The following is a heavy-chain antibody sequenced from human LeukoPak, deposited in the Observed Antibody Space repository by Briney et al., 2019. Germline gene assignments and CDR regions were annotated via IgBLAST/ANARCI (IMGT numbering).Heavy chain of an antibody. CDR1: GYTFTSYY. V-gene: IGHV1-46*01. D-gene: IGHD3-10*01. Sequence: ASVKVSCKASGYTFTSYYMHWVRQAPGQGLEWMGIINPSGGSTSYAQKFQGRVTMTRDMSTSTVHMELSSLRSEDTAVYYCARDLGELTLDYWGQGTLVTVSS. CDR3: ARDLGELTLDY. CDR2: INPSGGST. J-gene: IGHJ4*02.